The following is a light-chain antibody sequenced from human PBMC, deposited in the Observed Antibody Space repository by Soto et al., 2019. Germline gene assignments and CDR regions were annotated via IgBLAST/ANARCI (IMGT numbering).Light chain of an antibody. CDR1: QSVSSSY. CDR2: GAS. V-gene: IGKV3-20*01. J-gene: IGKJ1*01. Sequence: EIVLTQSPGTLSLSPGERATLSCRASQSVSSSYLAWYQQKPGQAPRLLIYGASSRATGTPNRFSGGGSGTDFTLTISKLEPEDFAVYYCQQYGSSLWTFGQGTKV. CDR3: QQYGSSLWT.